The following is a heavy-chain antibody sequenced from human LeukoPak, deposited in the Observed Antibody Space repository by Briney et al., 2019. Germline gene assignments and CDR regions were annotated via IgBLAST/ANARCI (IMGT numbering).Heavy chain of an antibody. CDR2: INNPGTGA. V-gene: IGHV3-74*01. J-gene: IGHJ4*02. D-gene: IGHD3-3*01. Sequence: GGSLRLSCEASGFTFSSYWMHWVRQVPGKGLVWVAHINNPGTGATYADAVKGRFTISRDNAKNTLYLQMNSLRADDTAIYYCARGSGGFDYWGQGTLITVSS. CDR1: GFTFSSYW. CDR3: ARGSGGFDY.